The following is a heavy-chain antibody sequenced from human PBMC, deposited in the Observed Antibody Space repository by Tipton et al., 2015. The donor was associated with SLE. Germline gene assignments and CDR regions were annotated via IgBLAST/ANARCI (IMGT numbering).Heavy chain of an antibody. J-gene: IGHJ4*02. CDR1: GFIFSNYE. Sequence: SLRLSCAASGFIFSNYEMNWVRQAPGKGLEWVAVISYDGSNKYYADSVKGLCTISRDNAKNSLYLQMNSLRAEDTALYYCAKATKSMRISDFFDYWGQGTLVTVSS. CDR2: ISYDGSNK. CDR3: AKATKSMRISDFFDY. D-gene: IGHD2/OR15-2a*01. V-gene: IGHV3-30*04.